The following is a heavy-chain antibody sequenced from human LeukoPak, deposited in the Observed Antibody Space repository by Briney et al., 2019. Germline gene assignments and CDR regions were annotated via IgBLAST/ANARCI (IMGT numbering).Heavy chain of an antibody. J-gene: IGHJ4*02. Sequence: GGSLRLSCAASGFTFSSYGMHWLRQAPGKGLEWVPFIRYDGSNKYYADSVKGRFTISRDNSKSTLYLEMNGLRDEAKAVYFCSSEGTPKPCGRCLTRDVYWGQGNLVTVSS. CDR2: IRYDGSNK. CDR1: GFTFSSYG. V-gene: IGHV3-30*02. CDR3: SSEGTPKPCGRCLTRDVY. D-gene: IGHD1-14*01.